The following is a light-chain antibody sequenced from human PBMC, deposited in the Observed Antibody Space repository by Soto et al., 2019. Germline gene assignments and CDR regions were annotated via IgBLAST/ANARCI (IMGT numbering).Light chain of an antibody. CDR2: GAS. J-gene: IGKJ5*01. V-gene: IGKV3-15*01. CDR3: QHYHNWPPIT. Sequence: EIVMTQAPATPSVSPGERASPSCKASQSVRSNLAWYQQKPGQAPRLLIFGASTRATGIPARFSGSGSGTEFTLTISSLQSEDFAIYYCQHYHNWPPITFGQGTRLEIK. CDR1: QSVRSN.